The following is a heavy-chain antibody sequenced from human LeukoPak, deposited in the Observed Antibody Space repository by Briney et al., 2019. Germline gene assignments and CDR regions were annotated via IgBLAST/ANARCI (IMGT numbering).Heavy chain of an antibody. Sequence: ASVKVSCKASGYTFTSYYMHWVRQAPGQGLEWMGIINPSGGSTSYTQKFQGRVTMTRDTSTSTVYMELSSLRSEDTAMYYCAREGFPPKISDFWSGLGPYYYGMDVWGQGTTVTVSS. D-gene: IGHD3-3*01. CDR3: AREGFPPKISDFWSGLGPYYYGMDV. J-gene: IGHJ6*02. V-gene: IGHV1-46*01. CDR1: GYTFTSYY. CDR2: INPSGGST.